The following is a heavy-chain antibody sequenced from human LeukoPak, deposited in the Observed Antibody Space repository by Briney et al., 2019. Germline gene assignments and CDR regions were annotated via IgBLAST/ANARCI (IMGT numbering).Heavy chain of an antibody. V-gene: IGHV3-7*01. D-gene: IGHD5-18*01. Sequence: GGSLGLSCAASGFGFSGYWMSWVRQAPGKGLEWVANIKQDGSEQYYVDSVKGRFTISRDNAKNSLYLQMNSLRSEDTAVYYCARDVRAGFTGYFPFDFWGQGTLVIVSS. CDR2: IKQDGSEQ. CDR1: GFGFSGYW. CDR3: ARDVRAGFTGYFPFDF. J-gene: IGHJ4*02.